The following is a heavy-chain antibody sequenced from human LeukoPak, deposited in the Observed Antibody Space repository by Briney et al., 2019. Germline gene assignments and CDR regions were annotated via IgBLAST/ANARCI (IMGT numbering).Heavy chain of an antibody. CDR3: AREKDTAMRGRNAFDI. CDR2: ISWNSGSI. V-gene: IGHV3-9*01. J-gene: IGHJ3*02. CDR1: GFTFDDYA. D-gene: IGHD5-18*01. Sequence: PGGSLRLSCAASGFTFDDYAMPWVRQAPGKGLEWVSGISWNSGSIGYADSVKGRFTISRDNAKNSLYLQMNSLRAEDTAVYYCAREKDTAMRGRNAFDIWGQGTMVTVSS.